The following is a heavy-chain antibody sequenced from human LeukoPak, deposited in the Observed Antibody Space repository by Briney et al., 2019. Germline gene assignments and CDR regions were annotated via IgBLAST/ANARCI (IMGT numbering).Heavy chain of an antibody. CDR2: IYYSDST. CDR1: GGSISSYY. CDR3: ARFPASAEYRHYYYMDV. Sequence: SETLSLTCTVSGGSISSYYWSWIRQPPGKGLECIGYIYYSDSTNYNPSLKSRVTVSVDTSKNQFSLKLSSVTAADTAVYYCARFPASAEYRHYYYMDVWGKGTTVTVSS. V-gene: IGHV4-59*01. D-gene: IGHD6-25*01. J-gene: IGHJ6*03.